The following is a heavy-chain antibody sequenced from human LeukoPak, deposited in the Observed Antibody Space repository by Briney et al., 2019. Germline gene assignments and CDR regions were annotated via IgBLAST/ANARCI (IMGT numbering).Heavy chain of an antibody. V-gene: IGHV4-34*01. D-gene: IGHD6-6*01. J-gene: IGHJ4*02. CDR2: INHSGST. CDR3: ARGPTTAARPGGLFDY. Sequence: TPSETLSLTCAVYGGSFSGYYWSWIRQPPGKGLEWIGEINHSGSTNYNPSLKSRVTISVDTSKNQFSLKLSSVTAADTAVYYCARGPTTAARPGGLFDYWGQGTLVTVSS. CDR1: GGSFSGYY.